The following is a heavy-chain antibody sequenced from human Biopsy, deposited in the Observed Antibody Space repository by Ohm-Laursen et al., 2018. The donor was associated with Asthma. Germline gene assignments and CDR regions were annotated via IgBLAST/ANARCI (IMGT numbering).Heavy chain of an antibody. Sequence: APVKVSCKASGDSFSNYAISWVRQAPGQGLEWMGGPIPVLGTPDHAQMFEGRVTITADESTSTAYMELSSLSSEDTAVYYCARGYSGSDRIVYYYSGLEVWGQGTTVTVSS. V-gene: IGHV1-69*13. CDR1: GDSFSNYA. CDR2: PIPVLGTP. D-gene: IGHD5-12*01. CDR3: ARGYSGSDRIVYYYSGLEV. J-gene: IGHJ6*02.